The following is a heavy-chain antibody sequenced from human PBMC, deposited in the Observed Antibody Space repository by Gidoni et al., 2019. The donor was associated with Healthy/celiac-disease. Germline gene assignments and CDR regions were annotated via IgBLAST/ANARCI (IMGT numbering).Heavy chain of an antibody. CDR3: ARTRGCDY. J-gene: IGHJ4*02. CDR2: IKQDGSEK. Sequence: EVQLVESGGGLVQPGGSLRLSCAASGFTFSSYGMSWVRQAPGKVLEWVANIKQDGSEKYYVDSVKGRFTISRDNAKNSLYLQMNSLRAEDTAVYYCARTRGCDYWGQGTLVTVSS. CDR1: GFTFSSYG. V-gene: IGHV3-7*01.